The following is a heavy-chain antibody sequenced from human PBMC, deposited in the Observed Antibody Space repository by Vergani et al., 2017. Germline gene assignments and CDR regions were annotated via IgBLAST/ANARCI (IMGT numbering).Heavy chain of an antibody. V-gene: IGHV4-61*02. CDR2: IYTSGST. Sequence: QVQLQESGPGLVKPSQTLSLTCIVSGGSISSGSYYWSWIRQPAGKGLEWIGRIYTSGSTNYNPSLKSRVTISVDTSKNQFSLKLSSVTAADTAVYYCATDFDMITFGGVIVPDAFDIWGQGTMVTVSS. CDR1: GGSISSGSYY. CDR3: ATDFDMITFGGVIVPDAFDI. D-gene: IGHD3-16*02. J-gene: IGHJ3*02.